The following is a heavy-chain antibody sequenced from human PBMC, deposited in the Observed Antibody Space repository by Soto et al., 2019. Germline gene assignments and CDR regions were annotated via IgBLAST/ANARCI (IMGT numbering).Heavy chain of an antibody. CDR2: INSDGSST. CDR1: GFTFSNYW. V-gene: IGHV3-74*01. J-gene: IGHJ6*02. D-gene: IGHD1-1*01. CDR3: ARVQLERSYYYGMDV. Sequence: PGGSLRLSCAASGFTFSNYWMHWVRQTPGKGLVWVSRINSDGSSTSYADSVKGRFTISRDNAKNTLYLQMNSLRAEDTAVYYCARVQLERSYYYGMDVWGQGTTVTV.